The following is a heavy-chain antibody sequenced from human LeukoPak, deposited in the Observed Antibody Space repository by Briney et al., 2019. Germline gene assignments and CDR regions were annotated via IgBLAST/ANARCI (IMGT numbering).Heavy chain of an antibody. CDR1: GGSFSGYY. Sequence: PSETLSLTCAVYGGSFSGYYWSWIRQPPGKGLEWIGYIYYSGSTNYNPSLKSRVTISVDTSKNQFSLKLSSVTAADTAVYYCARDSDSSGYYFDYWGQGTLVTVSS. V-gene: IGHV4-59*01. CDR3: ARDSDSSGYYFDY. CDR2: IYYSGST. D-gene: IGHD3-22*01. J-gene: IGHJ4*02.